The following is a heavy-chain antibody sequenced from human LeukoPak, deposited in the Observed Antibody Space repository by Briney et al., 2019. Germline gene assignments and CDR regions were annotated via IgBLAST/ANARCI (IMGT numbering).Heavy chain of an antibody. CDR3: ATDRNSGKYYDY. CDR2: IWYDGSNQ. CDR1: GFTFSSYA. V-gene: IGHV3-33*08. J-gene: IGHJ4*02. D-gene: IGHD1-26*01. Sequence: AGGSLRLSCAASGFTFSSYAMSWVRQAPGKGLEWVAVIWYDGSNQYYVDSVKGRFTVSRDNAKNTLYLQMNSLRAEDTAVYYCATDRNSGKYYDYWGQGTLVTVSS.